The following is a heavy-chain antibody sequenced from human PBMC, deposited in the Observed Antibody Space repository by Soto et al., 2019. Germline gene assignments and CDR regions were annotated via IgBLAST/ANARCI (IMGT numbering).Heavy chain of an antibody. CDR3: RVGIAVAGIDAFDI. CDR1: GGSFSGYY. D-gene: IGHD6-19*01. Sequence: QVQLQQWGAGLLKPSETLSLTCAVYGGSFSGYYWSWIRQPPGKGLEWIGEINHSGSTNYNTSLKSRVTISVDTSKSQFSLRLSSVTAADTAVYYCRVGIAVAGIDAFDIWCQGTMVTVSS. J-gene: IGHJ3*02. CDR2: INHSGST. V-gene: IGHV4-34*01.